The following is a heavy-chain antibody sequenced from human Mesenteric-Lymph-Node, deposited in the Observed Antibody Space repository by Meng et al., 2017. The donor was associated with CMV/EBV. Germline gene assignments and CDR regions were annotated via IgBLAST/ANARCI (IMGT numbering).Heavy chain of an antibody. V-gene: IGHV3-7*01. Sequence: GESLKISCTASGFIFSDYWMTWVRQAPGKGLEWVANIKEDGSEKYYMDSMKGRFTISRDNARNSLYLQMNSLRDEDTAVYYCATVGGFCTSTSCYYFDHWGQGSLVTVSS. CDR2: IKEDGSEK. CDR1: GFIFSDYW. D-gene: IGHD2-2*01. J-gene: IGHJ4*01. CDR3: ATVGGFCTSTSCYYFDH.